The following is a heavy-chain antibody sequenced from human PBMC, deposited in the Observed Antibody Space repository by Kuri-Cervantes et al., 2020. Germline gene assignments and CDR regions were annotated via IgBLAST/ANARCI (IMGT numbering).Heavy chain of an antibody. CDR2: INHRGST. Sequence: SETLSLTCAVYGESFSGHYWSWIRQSPRKGLEWLGEINHRGSTNHNPSLKSRVTISVDTSKNQFSLKLRSVTAADTGVYYCARDLASTIRADVWGKGTTVTVSS. CDR1: GESFSGHY. V-gene: IGHV4-34*01. J-gene: IGHJ6*04. CDR3: ARDLASTIRADV. D-gene: IGHD1-14*01.